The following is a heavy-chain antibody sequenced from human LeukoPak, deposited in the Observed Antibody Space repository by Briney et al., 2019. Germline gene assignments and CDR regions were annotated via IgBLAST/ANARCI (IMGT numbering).Heavy chain of an antibody. Sequence: PGGSLRLSCAASGFTFSSYGMHWVRQAPGKGLEWVAFIRYDGSNNYYADSVKGRFTISRDNSKNTLYLQMNSLRAEDTAVYYCAKDQGNRDAFDIWGQGTMVTVSS. CDR3: AKDQGNRDAFDI. CDR1: GFTFSSYG. J-gene: IGHJ3*02. CDR2: IRYDGSNN. V-gene: IGHV3-30*02.